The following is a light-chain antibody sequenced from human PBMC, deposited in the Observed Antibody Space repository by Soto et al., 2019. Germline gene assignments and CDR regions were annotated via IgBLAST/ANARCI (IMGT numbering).Light chain of an antibody. CDR3: QLYAISPKT. CDR1: QSVITY. J-gene: IGKJ1*01. CDR2: DAS. Sequence: EIVLTQSPAPLSSSPWERATLSCRASQSVITYLGWYQQKPGQAPRLLISDASTMATGIPARFSGSGSGTAFTLTISRLEPEDFAVYFCQLYAISPKTFGQGTKVDIK. V-gene: IGKV3-11*01.